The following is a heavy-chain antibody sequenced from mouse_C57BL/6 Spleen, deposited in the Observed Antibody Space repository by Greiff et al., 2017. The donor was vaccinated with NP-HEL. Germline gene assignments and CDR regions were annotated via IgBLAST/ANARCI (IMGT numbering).Heavy chain of an antibody. Sequence: VQLKESGPGLVKPSQSLSLTCSVTGYSITSGYYWNWIRQFPGNKLEWMGYISYDGSNNYNPSLKNRISITRDTSKNQFFLKLNSVTTEDTATYYCAEAFYYCSSPWYFDVWGTGTTVTVSS. V-gene: IGHV3-6*01. CDR1: GYSITSGYY. CDR3: AEAFYYCSSPWYFDV. J-gene: IGHJ1*03. CDR2: ISYDGSN. D-gene: IGHD1-1*01.